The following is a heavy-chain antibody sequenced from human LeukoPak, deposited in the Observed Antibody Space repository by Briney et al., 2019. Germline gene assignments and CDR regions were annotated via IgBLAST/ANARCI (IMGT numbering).Heavy chain of an antibody. J-gene: IGHJ4*02. V-gene: IGHV1-69*01. D-gene: IGHD6-13*01. Sequence: SVKVSFMASGGTFSCYAMSWVRQAPGQGLEWMGGIIPIFGTANYAQKFQGRVTITADESTSTAYMELSSLRSEDTAVYYCAVAAAATVLRCDGWGQGTLVTVSS. CDR2: IIPIFGTA. CDR1: GGTFSCYA. CDR3: AVAAAATVLRCDG.